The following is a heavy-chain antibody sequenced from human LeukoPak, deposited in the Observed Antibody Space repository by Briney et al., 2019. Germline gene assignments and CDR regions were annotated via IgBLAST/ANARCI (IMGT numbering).Heavy chain of an antibody. J-gene: IGHJ6*03. V-gene: IGHV4-39*07. CDR2: IYYSGST. CDR3: ARGNYDILTGYYPHYYYYYYMDV. Sequence: PSETLSLTCTVSGGSISSSSYYWGWIRQPPGKGLEWIGGIYYSGSTYYNPSLKSRVTISVDTSKNQFSLKLSSVTAADTAVYYCARGNYDILTGYYPHYYYYYYMDVWGKGTAVTVSS. CDR1: GGSISSSSYY. D-gene: IGHD3-9*01.